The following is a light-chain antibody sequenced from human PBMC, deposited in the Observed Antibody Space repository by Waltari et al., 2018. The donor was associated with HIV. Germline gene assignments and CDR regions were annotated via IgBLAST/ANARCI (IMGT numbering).Light chain of an antibody. V-gene: IGLV3-27*01. CDR1: LLARRY. CDR2: KDD. Sequence: SYELTQPSSVSVSPGQPARNTCSGDLLARRYIRRFQHKPAQAPLLLIYKDDVRPEGIPERFSGSSSGTTVTLTITGAQADDEADYYCYSATGDIQVFGGGTRLSVL. CDR3: YSATGDIQV. J-gene: IGLJ2*01.